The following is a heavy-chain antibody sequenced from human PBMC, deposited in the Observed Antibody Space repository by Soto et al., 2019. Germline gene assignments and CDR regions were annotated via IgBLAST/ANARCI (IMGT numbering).Heavy chain of an antibody. Sequence: VASVKVSCKASGFTFSSSAVQWVRQARGQRLEWIGWIVVGSGKTNYAQKFQERVTITRDMSTSTAYMELSSLRSEDTAVYYCAGRYCSGGSCYNYYGMDVWGQGTTVTVS. J-gene: IGHJ6*02. CDR2: IVVGSGKT. V-gene: IGHV1-58*01. CDR3: AGRYCSGGSCYNYYGMDV. CDR1: GFTFSSSA. D-gene: IGHD2-15*01.